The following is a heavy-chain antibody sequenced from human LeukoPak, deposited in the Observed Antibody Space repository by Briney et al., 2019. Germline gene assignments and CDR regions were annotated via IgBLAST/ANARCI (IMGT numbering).Heavy chain of an antibody. V-gene: IGHV3-21*01. CDR1: GFTFNTYG. J-gene: IGHJ4*02. D-gene: IGHD1-26*01. CDR2: ISSNSRDI. Sequence: GGSLRLSCAASGFTFNTYGMNWVRQAPGKGLEWVAAISSNSRDIFYADSVKGRFSISRDNTHNSLSLRMNSLGAEDTAVYNCVREAAATLFDYWGQGTLVTVSS. CDR3: VREAAATLFDY.